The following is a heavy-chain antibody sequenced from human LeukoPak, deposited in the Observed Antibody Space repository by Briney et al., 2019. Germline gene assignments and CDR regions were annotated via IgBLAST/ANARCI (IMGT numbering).Heavy chain of an antibody. J-gene: IGHJ4*02. CDR2: INPNSGGT. CDR3: ARDPPGVGVDFDY. Sequence: ASVKVSCKASGYTFTGYYMHWVRQAPGQGLEWMGWINPNSGGTNYAQKFQGRVTMTRDTSISTAYMELSRLRSDDTAVYYCARDPPGVGVDFDYWGQGTLVTVSS. V-gene: IGHV1-2*02. CDR1: GYTFTGYY. D-gene: IGHD1-26*01.